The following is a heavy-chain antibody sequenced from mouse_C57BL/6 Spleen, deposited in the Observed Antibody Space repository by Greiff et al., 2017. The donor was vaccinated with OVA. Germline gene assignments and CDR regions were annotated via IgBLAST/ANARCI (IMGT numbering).Heavy chain of an antibody. CDR2: IHPNSGSN. V-gene: IGHV1-64*01. CDR3: ARSRGYSAMDY. Sequence: QVQLKQSGAELVKPGASVKLSCKASGFTFTSYWMHWVKQRPGQGLEWIGMIHPNSGSNNYNEKFKSKATLTVDKSSSTAYMQLSSLTSEDSAVYYCARSRGYSAMDYWGQGTSVTVSS. CDR1: GFTFTSYW. J-gene: IGHJ4*01.